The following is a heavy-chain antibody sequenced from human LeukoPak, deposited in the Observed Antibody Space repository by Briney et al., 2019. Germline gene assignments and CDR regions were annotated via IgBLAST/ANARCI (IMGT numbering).Heavy chain of an antibody. CDR1: GYRFTSHW. Sequence: GESLKISCKGSGYRFTSHWIGWVRQMPGKGLEWMGIIYPGDSDTRYSPSFQGQVTISADKSISTAYLQWSSLKASDTAMYYCARSFDYGDSPNWFDPWGQGTLVTVSS. D-gene: IGHD4-17*01. CDR3: ARSFDYGDSPNWFDP. CDR2: IYPGDSDT. V-gene: IGHV5-51*01. J-gene: IGHJ5*02.